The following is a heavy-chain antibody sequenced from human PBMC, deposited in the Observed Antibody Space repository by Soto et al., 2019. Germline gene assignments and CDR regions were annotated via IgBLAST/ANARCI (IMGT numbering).Heavy chain of an antibody. V-gene: IGHV5-51*01. D-gene: IGHD3-16*01. CDR2: IFPDDSDT. J-gene: IGHJ4*02. Sequence: GESLKISCKASGYIIKNYWIGWVRQMPGQGLEWMGIIFPDDSDTGYSPSFQGHVTISVDKSISTAYVQWSSLKASDSAIYYCFRGGVTSRTFDYWGQGTLVTVSS. CDR1: GYIIKNYW. CDR3: FRGGVTSRTFDY.